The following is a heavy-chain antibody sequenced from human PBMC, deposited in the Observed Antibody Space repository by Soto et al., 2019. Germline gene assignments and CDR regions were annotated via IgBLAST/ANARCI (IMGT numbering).Heavy chain of an antibody. CDR3: AKIGERSWFDS. CDR1: RGTFSSSA. CDR2: IVPMFGTS. J-gene: IGHJ5*01. V-gene: IGHV1-69*01. Sequence: QVQLVQSGAEAKKPGSSVKVSCKASRGTFSSSAISWLRQAPGQGLEWMGVIVPMFGTSDKARKLQDRVAFTADESTSTAYMELSSLRSEYTATYCCAKIGERSWFDSWGQGTVVTVSS.